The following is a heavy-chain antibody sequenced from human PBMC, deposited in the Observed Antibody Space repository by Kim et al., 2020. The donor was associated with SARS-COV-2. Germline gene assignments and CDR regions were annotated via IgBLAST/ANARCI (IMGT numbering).Heavy chain of an antibody. J-gene: IGHJ1*01. Sequence: ASVKGRCTISRDNSKNTLYLQMNSLRAEDTAVYYCAKLESGSYDSLYFQHWGQGTLVTVSS. CDR3: AKLESGSYDSLYFQH. V-gene: IGHV3-23*01. D-gene: IGHD1-26*01.